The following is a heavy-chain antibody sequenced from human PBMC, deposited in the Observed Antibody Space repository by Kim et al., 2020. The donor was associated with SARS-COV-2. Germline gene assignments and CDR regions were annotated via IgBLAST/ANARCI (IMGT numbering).Heavy chain of an antibody. V-gene: IGHV4-34*01. Sequence: SETLSLTCAVYGGSFSGYYWSWIRQPPGKGLEWIGEINHSGSTNYNPSLKSRVTISVDTSKNQFSLKLSSVTAADTAVYYCATSTSGYQDYWGQGTLVTVSS. CDR3: ATSTSGYQDY. CDR1: GGSFSGYY. D-gene: IGHD3-3*01. J-gene: IGHJ4*02. CDR2: INHSGST.